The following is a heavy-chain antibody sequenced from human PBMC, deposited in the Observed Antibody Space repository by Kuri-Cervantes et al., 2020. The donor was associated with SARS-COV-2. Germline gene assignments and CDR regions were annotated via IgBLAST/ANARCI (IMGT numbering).Heavy chain of an antibody. CDR1: GFTVSSNY. D-gene: IGHD2-15*01. V-gene: IGHV3-21*01. CDR2: ISSSSSYI. CDR3: ARGGYCSGGSCYSVYYYHYYGMDV. Sequence: GESLKISCAASGFTVSSNYMSWVRQAPGKGLEWVSSISSSSSYIYYADSVKGRFTISRDNAKNSLYLQMNSLRAEDTAVYYCARGGYCSGGSCYSVYYYHYYGMDVWGQGTTVTVSS. J-gene: IGHJ6*02.